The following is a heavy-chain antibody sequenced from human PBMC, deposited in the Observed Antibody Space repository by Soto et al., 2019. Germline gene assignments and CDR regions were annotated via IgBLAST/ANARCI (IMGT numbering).Heavy chain of an antibody. D-gene: IGHD5-12*01. CDR3: ERDRRDGYNVVWFAP. CDR2: IIPIFGTA. J-gene: IGHJ5*02. V-gene: IGHV1-69*13. CDR1: GGTFSSYA. Sequence: RASVKVSCKASGGTFSSYAISWVRQAPGQGLEWMGGIIPIFGTANYAQKFQGRVTITADESTSTAYMELSSLRSEETAVYYCERDRRDGYNVVWFAPWGQGTLDTGSS.